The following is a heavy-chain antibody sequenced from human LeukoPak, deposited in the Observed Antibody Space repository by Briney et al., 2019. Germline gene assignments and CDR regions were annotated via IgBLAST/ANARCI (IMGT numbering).Heavy chain of an antibody. J-gene: IGHJ6*03. Sequence: GGSLRLSCAASGFTFSSYGMHWVRQAPGKGLEWLSLISYAGVNKYEADSVKGRFTISRDNSKNTLFLQMDSLQPDDTAMYFCAKGAGYNFYYMDVWGKGTMVSVSS. CDR3: AKGAGYNFYYMDV. CDR2: ISYAGVNK. CDR1: GFTFSSYG. V-gene: IGHV3-30*18. D-gene: IGHD5-24*01.